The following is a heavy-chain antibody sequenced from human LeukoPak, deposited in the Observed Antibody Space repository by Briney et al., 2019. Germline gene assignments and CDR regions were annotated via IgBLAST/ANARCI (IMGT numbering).Heavy chain of an antibody. D-gene: IGHD6-13*01. Sequence: SVKVSCKASGGTFSSYAISWVRQAPGQGLEWMGGIIPIFGTANYAQKFQGRVTITADRSTSTAYMELSSLRSEDTAVYYCASVSSSSYWFDPWGQGTLVTVSS. CDR1: GGTFSSYA. CDR3: ASVSSSSYWFDP. CDR2: IIPIFGTA. J-gene: IGHJ5*02. V-gene: IGHV1-69*06.